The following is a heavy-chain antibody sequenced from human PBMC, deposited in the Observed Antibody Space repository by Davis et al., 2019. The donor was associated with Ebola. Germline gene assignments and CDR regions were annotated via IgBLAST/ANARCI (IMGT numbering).Heavy chain of an antibody. CDR1: GYTFTGYY. Sequence: ASVKVSCKASGYTFTGYYMHWVRQAPGQGLEWMGWINPNSGGTNYAQKFQGRVTMTRDTSISTAYMELSRLRSDDTAVYYCARDTSIGYCTGGVCPFDYWGQGTLVTVSS. CDR2: INPNSGGT. V-gene: IGHV1-2*02. D-gene: IGHD2-8*02. CDR3: ARDTSIGYCTGGVCPFDY. J-gene: IGHJ4*02.